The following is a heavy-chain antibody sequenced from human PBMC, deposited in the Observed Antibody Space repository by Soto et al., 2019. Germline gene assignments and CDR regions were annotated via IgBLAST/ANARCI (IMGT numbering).Heavy chain of an antibody. J-gene: IGHJ6*02. V-gene: IGHV4-59*12. CDR1: GGSISSYY. CDR2: IYYSGST. Sequence: SETLSLTCTVSGGSISSYYWSWIRQPPGKGLEWIGYIYYSGSTNYNPSLKSRVTISVDTSKNQFSLKLSSVTAADTAVYYCGRARLTYYDFWSGYYGVYYYGMDVWGQGTTVTVSS. D-gene: IGHD3-3*01. CDR3: GRARLTYYDFWSGYYGVYYYGMDV.